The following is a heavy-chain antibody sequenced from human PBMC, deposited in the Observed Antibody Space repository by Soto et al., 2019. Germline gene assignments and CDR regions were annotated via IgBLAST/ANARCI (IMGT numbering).Heavy chain of an antibody. D-gene: IGHD3-3*01. J-gene: IGHJ5*02. CDR1: GGSFSGYY. CDR3: ARVRDWFDP. V-gene: IGHV4-34*01. CDR2: IDHSGYT. Sequence: QVQLQQWGAGLLKPSETLSLTCAVYGGSFSGYYWNWIRQPPGKGLEWIGEIDHSGYTNYNPSLKSRVTISGDTSKNQFSLRLTSVTAADTAVYYCARVRDWFDPWGQGTLVTVSS.